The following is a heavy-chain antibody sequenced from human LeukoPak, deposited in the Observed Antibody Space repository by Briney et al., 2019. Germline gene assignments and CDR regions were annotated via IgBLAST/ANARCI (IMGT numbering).Heavy chain of an antibody. V-gene: IGHV4-39*07. J-gene: IGHJ6*03. CDR2: IYYTGST. Sequence: SETLSLTCTVSGGSISSNNYYWAWIRQPPGKGLEWIANIYYTGSTYYNPSLKNRVTISVDTSKNQFSLKLSSVTAADTAVYYCARVGYNWNDGDYYYYMDVWGKGTTVTISS. CDR3: ARVGYNWNDGDYYYYMDV. D-gene: IGHD1-20*01. CDR1: GGSISSNNYY.